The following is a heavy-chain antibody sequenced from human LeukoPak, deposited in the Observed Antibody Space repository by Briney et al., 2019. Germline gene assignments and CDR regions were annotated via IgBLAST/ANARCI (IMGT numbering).Heavy chain of an antibody. CDR3: ARVLLERPGIDSFDM. Sequence: GGSLRLSCGASEFSLRSYSMDCVRQAPGKGLEWVSHINSGSSTIYYADSVKGRFTISRDNAGNSLYLHMNSLRAEDTAVYYCARVLLERPGIDSFDMWGQGTMVTVSS. CDR2: INSGSSTI. J-gene: IGHJ3*02. D-gene: IGHD1-1*01. CDR1: EFSLRSYS. V-gene: IGHV3-48*01.